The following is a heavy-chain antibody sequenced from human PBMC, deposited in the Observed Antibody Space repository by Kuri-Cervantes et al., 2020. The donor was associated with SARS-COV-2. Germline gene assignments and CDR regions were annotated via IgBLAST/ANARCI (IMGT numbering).Heavy chain of an antibody. CDR3: ARVNYGDYPTFDY. V-gene: IGHV3-64*01. CDR1: GFTFSSYA. J-gene: IGHJ4*02. D-gene: IGHD4-17*01. Sequence: GESLKISCAASGFTFSSYAMHWVRQAPGKGLEYVSAISSNGGSTYYANSVKGRFTISRDNAKNSLYLQMNSLRAEDTAVYYCARVNYGDYPTFDYWGQGTLVTVSS. CDR2: ISSNGGST.